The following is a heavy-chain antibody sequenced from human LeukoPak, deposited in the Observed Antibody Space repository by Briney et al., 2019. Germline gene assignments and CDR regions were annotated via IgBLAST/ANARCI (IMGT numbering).Heavy chain of an antibody. Sequence: GGSLRLSCAASGFTFSSYAMSWVRQAPGKGLEWVSAISGSGGSTYYADPVKGRFTISRDNSKNTLYLQMNSLRAEETAVYYCAKDAVIASTWYGAFDIWGQGTMVTVSS. V-gene: IGHV3-23*01. CDR3: AKDAVIASTWYGAFDI. CDR1: GFTFSSYA. D-gene: IGHD2-21*01. CDR2: ISGSGGST. J-gene: IGHJ3*02.